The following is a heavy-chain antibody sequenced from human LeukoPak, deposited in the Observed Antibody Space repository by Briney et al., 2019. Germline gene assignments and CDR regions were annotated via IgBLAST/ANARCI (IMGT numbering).Heavy chain of an antibody. J-gene: IGHJ5*02. V-gene: IGHV3-72*01. CDR1: GFTFSDHY. D-gene: IGHD3-22*01. CDR2: TRNQANRYTT. CDR3: ARVLYYYDSSGYLDP. Sequence: PGGSLRLSCAASGFTFSDHYMDWVRQAPGKGREWVGRTRNQANRYTTEYAASVNGRFTISRDDSKNSLYLQMNSLKTEDPPVYSCARVLYYYDSSGYLDPWGQGTLVTVSS.